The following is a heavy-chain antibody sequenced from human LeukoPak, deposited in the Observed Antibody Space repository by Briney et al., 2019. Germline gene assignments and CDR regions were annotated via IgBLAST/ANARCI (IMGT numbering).Heavy chain of an antibody. V-gene: IGHV3-74*01. D-gene: IGHD1-26*01. CDR2: INSDGSST. J-gene: IGHJ4*02. CDR3: AREPSGSYYGPHFDY. Sequence: GGSLRLSCAASGFTFSSYWMHWVRQAPGKGLVWVSRINSDGSSTSYADSVKGRFTISRDNAKNTPYLQMNSLRAEDTAVYYCAREPSGSYYGPHFDYWGQGTLVTVSS. CDR1: GFTFSSYW.